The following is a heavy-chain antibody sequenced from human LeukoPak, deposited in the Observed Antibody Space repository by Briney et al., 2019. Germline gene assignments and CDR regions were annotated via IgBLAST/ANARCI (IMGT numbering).Heavy chain of an antibody. CDR2: MFYSGNT. V-gene: IGHV4-39*02. Sequence: SETLSLTCTVSGGSISSSSYYWGWIRQSPGKGLEWIGSMFYSGNTYYNPSLKSRVTISVDTSKNQFSLNLSSVTAADTAVYYCARDPSTYYLYYMDVWGKGTTVTISS. J-gene: IGHJ6*03. CDR3: ARDPSTYYLYYMDV. CDR1: GGSISSSSYY.